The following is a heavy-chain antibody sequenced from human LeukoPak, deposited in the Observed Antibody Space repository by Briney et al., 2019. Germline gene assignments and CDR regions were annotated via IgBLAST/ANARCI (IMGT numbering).Heavy chain of an antibody. J-gene: IGHJ4*02. CDR1: GFTFSSYS. V-gene: IGHV3-21*01. D-gene: IGHD6-19*01. Sequence: GGSLRLSCAASGFTFSSYSMNWVRQAPGKGLEWVSSISSSSSYIYYADSVKGRFTISRDNAKNTLYLQMNSLRAEDTAVYYCARGGQWLVSVDYWGQGTLVTVSS. CDR3: ARGGQWLVSVDY. CDR2: ISSSSSYI.